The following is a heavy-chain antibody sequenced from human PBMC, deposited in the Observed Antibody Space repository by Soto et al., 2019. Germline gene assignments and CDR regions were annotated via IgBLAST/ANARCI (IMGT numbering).Heavy chain of an antibody. CDR3: ARGRSWPSGDWFDP. CDR1: VDSLSSNSAA. V-gene: IGHV6-1*01. J-gene: IGHJ5*02. CDR2: TYYRSKWYN. D-gene: IGHD6-13*01. Sequence: SQTLSLTCAMSVDSLSSNSAAWSWIRQSPSRGLEWLGRTYYRSKWYNDYAVSVRSRITINPDTSKNQFSLQLNSVTPEDTAVYYCARGRSWPSGDWFDPWGQGTLVTVSS.